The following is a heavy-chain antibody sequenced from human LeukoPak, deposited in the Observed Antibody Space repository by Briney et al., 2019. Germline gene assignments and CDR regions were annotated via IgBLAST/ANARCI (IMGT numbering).Heavy chain of an antibody. Sequence: SETLSLTCTVSGGSISSGTYYWSWIRQPPGKGLEWIGYIYQSGSTYYTPSLRSRVTMSVDRSKNQFSLKVRSVTAADTAIYYCAREVIATSGPDYWGQGALVIVSS. CDR1: GGSISSGTYY. D-gene: IGHD6-13*01. CDR3: AREVIATSGPDY. V-gene: IGHV4-30-2*01. CDR2: IYQSGST. J-gene: IGHJ4*02.